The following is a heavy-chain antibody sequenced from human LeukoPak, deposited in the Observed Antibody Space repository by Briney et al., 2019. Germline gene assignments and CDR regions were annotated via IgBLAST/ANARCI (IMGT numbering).Heavy chain of an antibody. CDR1: GFTFSSYA. V-gene: IGHV3-23*01. CDR2: ISGSGGST. D-gene: IGHD3-22*01. CDR3: AKAPIVVVLRAGAFDI. J-gene: IGHJ3*02. Sequence: PGGSLRLSCAASGFTFSSYAMSWVRQAPGKGLEWVSAISGSGGSTYYADSVKGRFTISRDNSKNTLYLQMNSLRAEDTAVYYCAKAPIVVVLRAGAFDIWGQGTMVTVSS.